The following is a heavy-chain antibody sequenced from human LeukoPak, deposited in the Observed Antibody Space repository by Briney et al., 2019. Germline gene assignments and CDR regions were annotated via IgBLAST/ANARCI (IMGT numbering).Heavy chain of an antibody. Sequence: ASVKVSCKASGYTFTRYGISWVRQAPGQGLQWLGWISASNGNTNYTQKFRDSVTMSTDTSTGTAYLDVRSLTSDDTAVYYCARDHSNWNYAPDFWGQGTLVSVSS. CDR1: GYTFTRYG. D-gene: IGHD1-7*01. CDR2: ISASNGNT. CDR3: ARDHSNWNYAPDF. V-gene: IGHV1-18*01. J-gene: IGHJ4*02.